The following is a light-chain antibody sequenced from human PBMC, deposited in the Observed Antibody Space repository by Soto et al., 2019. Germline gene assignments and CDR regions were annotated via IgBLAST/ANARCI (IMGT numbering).Light chain of an antibody. V-gene: IGKV1-39*01. J-gene: IGKJ2*01. CDR2: ETS. Sequence: DIQMTQSPSSLFASVGDRVTITCRASQSLGRRLTWYQQKPGEAPKLLIYETSNLQNGVPSRFSGSGSETDFTLTINSLQPEDFATYYCQQSFGPPYTFGQGTKLE. CDR3: QQSFGPPYT. CDR1: QSLGRR.